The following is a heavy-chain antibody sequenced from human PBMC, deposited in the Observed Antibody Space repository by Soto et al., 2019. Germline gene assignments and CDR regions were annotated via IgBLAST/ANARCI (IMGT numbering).Heavy chain of an antibody. Sequence: GGSLRLSCAASGFTFSSYAMSWVRQAPGKGLEWVSAISGSGGSTYYADSVKGRFTISRDNSKNTLYLQMNSLRAEDTAVYYCAKGDCSSTSCYVPLDYWGQGTLVTVSS. CDR3: AKGDCSSTSCYVPLDY. D-gene: IGHD2-2*01. V-gene: IGHV3-23*01. J-gene: IGHJ4*02. CDR2: ISGSGGST. CDR1: GFTFSSYA.